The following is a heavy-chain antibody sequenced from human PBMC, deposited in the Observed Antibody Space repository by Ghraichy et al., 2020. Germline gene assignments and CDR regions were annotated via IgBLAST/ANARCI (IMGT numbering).Heavy chain of an antibody. J-gene: IGHJ5*02. CDR3: ARVSGTPPWFDP. CDR2: ISYDGSNK. Sequence: GALRLSCAASGFTFSSYAMHWVRQAPGKGLEWVAVISYDGSNKYYADSVKGRFTISRDNSKNTLYLQMNSLRAEDTAVYYCARVSGTPPWFDPWGQGTLVTVSS. CDR1: GFTFSSYA. V-gene: IGHV3-30-3*01.